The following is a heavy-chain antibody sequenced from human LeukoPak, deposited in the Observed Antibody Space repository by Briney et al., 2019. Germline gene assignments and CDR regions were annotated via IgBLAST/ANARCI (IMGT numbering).Heavy chain of an antibody. Sequence: GGSLRLSCAASGFSFSNAWMSWVRQGPGKGLEWVGRIKSKTHGGTTDYAAPVKGRFTISRDDSKNTLYLQMNSLKTEDTAVYYCTTIAAAGQYDYWGQGALVTVSS. D-gene: IGHD6-13*01. CDR2: IKSKTHGGTT. CDR3: TTIAAAGQYDY. J-gene: IGHJ4*02. CDR1: GFSFSNAW. V-gene: IGHV3-15*01.